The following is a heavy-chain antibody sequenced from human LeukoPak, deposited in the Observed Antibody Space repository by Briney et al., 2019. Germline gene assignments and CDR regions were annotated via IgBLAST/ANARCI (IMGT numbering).Heavy chain of an antibody. CDR2: IDGRGDNT. CDR3: AKYYVAVVGTWNAFDI. J-gene: IGHJ3*02. CDR1: GFTFSSSP. D-gene: IGHD6-19*01. Sequence: PGGSLRLSCAASGFTFSSSPMSWVRQAPGKGLEWVSGIDGRGDNTFYTDSVKGRFTVSRDNSKNTVYLQMNSLRAEDTAMYYCAKYYVAVVGTWNAFDIWGQGTVVTVSS. V-gene: IGHV3-23*01.